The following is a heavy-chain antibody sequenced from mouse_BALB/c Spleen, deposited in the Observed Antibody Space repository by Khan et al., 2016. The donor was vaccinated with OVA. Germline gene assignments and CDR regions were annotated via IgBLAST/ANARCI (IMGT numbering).Heavy chain of an antibody. Sequence: QIQLVQSGPELKKPGETVRISCKASGYTFTTAGIQWVQKMPGKGLKWIGWINTHSGVPKYAEDFKGRFAFSLEISVNTAYLQITKLNNEDTAKYISARGGAAYYKDDGSAMEYWGQGTSGTVSS. V-gene: IGHV9-4*02. J-gene: IGHJ4*01. CDR2: INTHSGVP. D-gene: IGHD2-12*01. CDR1: GYTFTTAG. CDR3: ARGGAAYYKDDGSAMEY.